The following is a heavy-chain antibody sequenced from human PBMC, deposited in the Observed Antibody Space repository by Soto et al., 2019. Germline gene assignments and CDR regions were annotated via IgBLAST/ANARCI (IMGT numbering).Heavy chain of an antibody. D-gene: IGHD1-7*01. CDR2: IYYSGST. CDR1: GGSVSSGSYY. CDR3: ARHYGTRDRQYNWFDP. J-gene: IGHJ5*02. Sequence: QVQLQESGPGLVKPSETLSLTCPVSGGSVSSGSYYWSWIRQPPGKRLEWLGYIYYSGSTNYNPSLQSRVTISVDTSKNQFSLHLSSVTAADMAVYYCARHYGTRDRQYNWFDPWGQGTLVTVSS. V-gene: IGHV4-61*01.